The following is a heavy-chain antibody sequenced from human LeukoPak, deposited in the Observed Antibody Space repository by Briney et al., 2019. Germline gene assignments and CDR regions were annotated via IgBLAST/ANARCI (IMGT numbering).Heavy chain of an antibody. CDR2: INPNSGGT. V-gene: IGHV1-2*02. CDR3: ARVVTAGSWFDP. Sequence: ASVMVSCKASGYTFTSYGISWVRQAPGQGLEWMGWINPNSGGTNYAQKFQGRVTMTRDTSISTAYMELSRLRSDDTAVYYCARVVTAGSWFDPWGQGTLVTVSS. CDR1: GYTFTSYG. J-gene: IGHJ5*02. D-gene: IGHD2-21*02.